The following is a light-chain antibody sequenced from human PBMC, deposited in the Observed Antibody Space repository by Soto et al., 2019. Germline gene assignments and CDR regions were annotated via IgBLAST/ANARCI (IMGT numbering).Light chain of an antibody. CDR2: TAS. CDR3: QQGGSYPLT. J-gene: IGKJ4*01. Sequence: DIQMPQSPSALSASVGDRVTITCRASQNIKKYLNWYRQKPGKAPDLLIYTASSLQVGFPSRFSGSGSGSDFTLTITSLQPEDSATYYCQQGGSYPLTFGGGTKVEIK. CDR1: QNIKKY. V-gene: IGKV1-39*01.